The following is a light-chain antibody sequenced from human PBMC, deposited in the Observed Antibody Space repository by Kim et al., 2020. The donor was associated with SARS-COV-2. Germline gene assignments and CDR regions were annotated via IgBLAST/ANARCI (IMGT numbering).Light chain of an antibody. V-gene: IGKV3-20*01. Sequence: SPGERATLSCRASQSVSSSYIAWYQQKPGQAPRLLIYGASSGATGIPDRFRGSGSGTDFTLTISRLEPEDFAVYYCQQYDSPPWTFGQVTKVDIK. CDR3: QQYDSPPWT. CDR1: QSVSSSY. J-gene: IGKJ1*01. CDR2: GAS.